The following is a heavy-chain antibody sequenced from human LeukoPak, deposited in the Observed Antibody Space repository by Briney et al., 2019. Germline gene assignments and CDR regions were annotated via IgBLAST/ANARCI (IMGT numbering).Heavy chain of an antibody. V-gene: IGHV3-74*01. D-gene: IGHD2-2*01. J-gene: IGHJ4*02. CDR1: GFTFSSYW. CDR3: AKGRSSTSSARADYFDY. Sequence: GGSLRLSCAASGFTFSSYWMHWVRQAPGKGLVWVSRINSDGSSTSYADSVRGRFTISRDTSKNTLFLQMNSLRVEDTAVYYCAKGRSSTSSARADYFDYWGQGTLVTVSS. CDR2: INSDGSST.